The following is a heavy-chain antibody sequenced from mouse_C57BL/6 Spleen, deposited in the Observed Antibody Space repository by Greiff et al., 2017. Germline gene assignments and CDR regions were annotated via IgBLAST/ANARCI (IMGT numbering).Heavy chain of an antibody. V-gene: IGHV2-2*01. Sequence: QVQLKESGPGLVQPSQSLSITCTVSGFSLTSYGVHWVRQSPGKGLEWLGVIWSGGSTDYNAAFISRLSISKDNSKGQVFFKMNSLQTDDTAVYYCASHYYDVGALDYWGQGTSVTVSS. CDR1: GFSLTSYG. CDR3: ASHYYDVGALDY. J-gene: IGHJ4*01. D-gene: IGHD1-1*01. CDR2: IWSGGST.